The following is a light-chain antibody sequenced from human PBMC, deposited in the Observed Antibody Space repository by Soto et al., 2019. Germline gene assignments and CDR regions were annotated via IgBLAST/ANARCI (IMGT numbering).Light chain of an antibody. Sequence: SYELTQPPSVSVAPGKTARITCGGNNIGSKSVHWYQQKPGQAPVLVIYYDSDRPSGIPERFSGSNSGNTATLTISRVEAGDEADYYCQVWDSSSALVVFGGGTKVTVL. V-gene: IGLV3-21*04. CDR3: QVWDSSSALVV. CDR1: NIGSKS. CDR2: YDS. J-gene: IGLJ2*01.